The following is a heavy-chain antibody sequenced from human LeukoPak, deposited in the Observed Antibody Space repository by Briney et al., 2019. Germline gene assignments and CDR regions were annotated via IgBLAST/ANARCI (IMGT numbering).Heavy chain of an antibody. CDR3: AREGVRGFQAVAGPFDY. CDR2: VYSSGST. J-gene: IGHJ4*02. D-gene: IGHD6-19*01. Sequence: PETLSLTCIVSGGSISGYYCSWIRQPAGKGLEWIGRVYSSGSTNYNPSLKSRVTMSVDTSKNQFSLKLTSMTAADTAVYYCAREGVRGFQAVAGPFDYWGQGTLVTVSS. CDR1: GGSISGYY. V-gene: IGHV4-4*07.